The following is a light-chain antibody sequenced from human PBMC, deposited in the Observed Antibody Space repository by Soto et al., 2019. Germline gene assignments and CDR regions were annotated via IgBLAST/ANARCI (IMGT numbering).Light chain of an antibody. CDR1: SGHSNYA. CDR2: LNSDGSH. J-gene: IGLJ2*01. CDR3: QTWGSGIVV. V-gene: IGLV4-69*01. Sequence: QPVLPQSPSASASLGASVKLTFTLSSGHSNYAIAWHQQQSEKGPRYLMKLNSDGSHSKGYGIPDRFSGSSSGAERYLTISSLQSEDEADYYCQTWGSGIVVFGGGTKLTVL.